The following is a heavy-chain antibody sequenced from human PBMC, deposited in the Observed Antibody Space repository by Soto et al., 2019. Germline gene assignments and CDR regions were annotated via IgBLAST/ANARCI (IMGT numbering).Heavy chain of an antibody. D-gene: IGHD1-26*01. V-gene: IGHV3-13*01. CDR2: IHTAGDT. CDR1: VCISGGND. Sequence: VVSIRLSCAAAVCISGGNDVSRVLQATGQGLEWVSVIHTAGDTHYPGSVKGRFTISRENAKNSLYLQMNSLRAEDTAVYYCARGSGGLDYWGQRTLVTVSS. CDR3: ARGSGGLDY. J-gene: IGHJ4*02.